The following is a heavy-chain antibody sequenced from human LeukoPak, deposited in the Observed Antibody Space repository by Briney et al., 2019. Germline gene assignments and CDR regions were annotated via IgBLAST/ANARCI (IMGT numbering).Heavy chain of an antibody. CDR1: GGSISSYY. CDR3: ARLGPYDSSGYYSDYFDY. J-gene: IGHJ4*02. Sequence: SETLSLTCTVSGGSISSYYWSWIRQPPGKGLEWIGYIYYSGSTNYNPSLKSRVTISVDTSKSQCSLKLSSVTAADTAVYYCARLGPYDSSGYYSDYFDYWGQGTLVTVSS. D-gene: IGHD3-22*01. V-gene: IGHV4-59*01. CDR2: IYYSGST.